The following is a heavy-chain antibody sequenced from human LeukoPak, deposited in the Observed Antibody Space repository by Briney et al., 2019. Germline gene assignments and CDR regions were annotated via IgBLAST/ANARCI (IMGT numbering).Heavy chain of an antibody. V-gene: IGHV3-7*01. CDR1: GFTFSSFG. Sequence: GGSLRLSCAASGFTFSSFGMSWVRQAPGKGLEWVANIKKDGSEKYYVDSVKGRFTISRDNAKTSLYLQMNSLRAEDTAVYYCARDWFHAIDYWGQGTLVTVSS. D-gene: IGHD2/OR15-2a*01. CDR2: IKKDGSEK. J-gene: IGHJ4*02. CDR3: ARDWFHAIDY.